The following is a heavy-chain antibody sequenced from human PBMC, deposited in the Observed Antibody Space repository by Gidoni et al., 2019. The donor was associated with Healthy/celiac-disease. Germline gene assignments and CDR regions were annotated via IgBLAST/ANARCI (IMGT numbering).Heavy chain of an antibody. CDR2: MSGSGGST. Sequence: EVQLLESGGGLVQPGGSLRLYCAASGFTFSSYAMSWVRQAPGKGLEWVSGMSGSGGSTYYADSVKGRFTISRDNSKNTLDLQMNSLRAEDTAVYYCEKSKSGWYDSVGYWGQGTLVTVSS. CDR1: GFTFSSYA. J-gene: IGHJ4*02. D-gene: IGHD6-19*01. CDR3: EKSKSGWYDSVGY. V-gene: IGHV3-23*01.